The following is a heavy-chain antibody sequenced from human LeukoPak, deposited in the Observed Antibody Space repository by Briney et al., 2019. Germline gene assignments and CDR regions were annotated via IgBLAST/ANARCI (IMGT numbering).Heavy chain of an antibody. CDR1: GGSISSYY. CDR2: IYYSGST. CDR3: ARVSGRWVLAFDY. D-gene: IGHD1-26*01. J-gene: IGHJ4*02. V-gene: IGHV4-59*01. Sequence: SETLSLTCTVSGGSISSYYWSWIRQPPGKGLEWIGYIYYSGSTNYNPSLKSRVTISVDTSKNQFSLKLSSVTAADTAVYYCARVSGRWVLAFDYWGQGTLVTVSS.